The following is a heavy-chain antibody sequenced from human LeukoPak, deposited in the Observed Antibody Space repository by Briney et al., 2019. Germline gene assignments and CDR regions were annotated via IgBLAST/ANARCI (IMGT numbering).Heavy chain of an antibody. D-gene: IGHD3-10*01. CDR1: GFTFSSYA. CDR2: ISYDGSNK. Sequence: PGGSLRLSCAASGFTFSSYAMHWVRQAPGKGLEWVAVISYDGSNKYYADSVKGRFTISRDNSKNTLYLQMNSLRAEDTAVYYCARDMVRGVISAFDIWGQGTMVTVSS. CDR3: ARDMVRGVISAFDI. J-gene: IGHJ3*02. V-gene: IGHV3-30-3*01.